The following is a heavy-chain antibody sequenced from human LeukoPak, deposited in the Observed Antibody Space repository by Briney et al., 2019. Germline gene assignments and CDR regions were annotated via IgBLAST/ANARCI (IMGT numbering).Heavy chain of an antibody. V-gene: IGHV3-7*03. D-gene: IGHD3-9*01. CDR1: GFTFSNYW. Sequence: GGSLRLSCAASGFTFSNYWMTWVRQAPGKGLEWVANIKPDESEKYYVGSVKGRFTTSRDNAKNSLYLQMNSLRAEDTAVYYCAKWGPYDILTGRINWGQGTLVTVSS. CDR2: IKPDESEK. CDR3: AKWGPYDILTGRIN. J-gene: IGHJ4*02.